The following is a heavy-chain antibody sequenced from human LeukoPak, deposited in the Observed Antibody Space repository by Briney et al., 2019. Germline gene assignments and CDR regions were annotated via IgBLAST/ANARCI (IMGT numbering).Heavy chain of an antibody. D-gene: IGHD6-13*01. CDR2: ISGSGGST. CDR1: GFTFSSYS. J-gene: IGHJ3*02. CDR3: AKVNSSWYGDAFDI. Sequence: QTGGSLRLSCAASGFTFSSYSMKWVRQAPGKGLEWVSGISGSGGSTYYADSVKGRFIISRDNSKNTFYLQMNSLRAEDTAVYYCAKVNSSWYGDAFDIWGQGTMVTVSS. V-gene: IGHV3-23*01.